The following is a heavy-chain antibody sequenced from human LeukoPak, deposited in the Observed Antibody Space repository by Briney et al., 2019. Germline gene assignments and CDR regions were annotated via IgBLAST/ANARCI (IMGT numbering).Heavy chain of an antibody. D-gene: IGHD6-19*01. V-gene: IGHV4-59*08. CDR1: GGSISSYY. CDR3: ARHSGWYGASPNWSDP. J-gene: IGHJ5*02. Sequence: SETLSLTCTVSGGSISSYYWSWIRQPPGKGLEWIGYIYYSGSTNYNPSLKSRVTISVDTSKNQFSLKLSSVTAADTAVYYCARHSGWYGASPNWSDPWGQGTLVTVSS. CDR2: IYYSGST.